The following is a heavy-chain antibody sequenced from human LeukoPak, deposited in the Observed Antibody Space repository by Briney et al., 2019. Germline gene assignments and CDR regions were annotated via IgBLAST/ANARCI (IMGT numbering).Heavy chain of an antibody. J-gene: IGHJ4*02. Sequence: GESLKISCKGSGYSFTSYWIGWMRQMPGKGLEWMGIIYPGDSDTRYSPSFQGQVTISADKSISTAYLQWSSLKASDTAMYYGAGPIAAAGESYYFDYWGQGTLVTVSS. CDR3: AGPIAAAGESYYFDY. CDR2: IYPGDSDT. CDR1: GYSFTSYW. D-gene: IGHD6-13*01. V-gene: IGHV5-51*01.